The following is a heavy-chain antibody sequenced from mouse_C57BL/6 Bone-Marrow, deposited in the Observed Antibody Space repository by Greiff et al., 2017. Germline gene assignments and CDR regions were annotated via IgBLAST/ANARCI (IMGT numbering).Heavy chain of an antibody. CDR1: GFNIKADY. CDR3: ATWDFYGRSPYYFDY. D-gene: IGHD1-1*01. CDR2: IDPENGDT. J-gene: IGHJ2*01. Sequence: VQLQQSGAELVRPGASVKLSCTASGFNIKADYMHWVTQRPEQGLEWIGWIDPENGDTEYASKFQGKAPITADPSSNTAYLQHSHLPPEDTAVYYCATWDFYGRSPYYFDYRGEGTTLSESS. V-gene: IGHV14-4*01.